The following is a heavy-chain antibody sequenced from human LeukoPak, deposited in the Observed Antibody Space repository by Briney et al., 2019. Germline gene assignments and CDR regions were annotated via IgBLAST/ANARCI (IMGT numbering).Heavy chain of an antibody. J-gene: IGHJ4*02. CDR1: GFIFDYYV. V-gene: IGHV3-9*01. Sequence: GGSLRLSCEASGFIFDYYVMYWVRQPPGKGLEWVSGITWDGYKIDYVDSVEGRFTISRDNARNSLFLQMNRVRVEDTAFYYCVKGYSSSWSGYFESWGQGTLVTVAS. CDR2: ITWDGYKI. D-gene: IGHD5-18*01. CDR3: VKGYSSSWSGYFES.